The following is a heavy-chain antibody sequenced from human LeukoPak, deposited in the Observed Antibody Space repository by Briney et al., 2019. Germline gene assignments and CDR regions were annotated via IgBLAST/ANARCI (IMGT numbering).Heavy chain of an antibody. CDR1: GGSISSGDYY. CDR2: IYYSGST. V-gene: IGHV4-30-4*01. D-gene: IGHD2-2*01. Sequence: PSETLSLTCTVSGGSISSGDYYWSWIRQPPGKGLEWIGYIYYSGSTYYNPSLKSRVTISVGTSKNQFSLKLSSVTAADTAVYYCARDTHCSSTSCYGGDAFDIWGQGTMVTVSS. CDR3: ARDTHCSSTSCYGGDAFDI. J-gene: IGHJ3*02.